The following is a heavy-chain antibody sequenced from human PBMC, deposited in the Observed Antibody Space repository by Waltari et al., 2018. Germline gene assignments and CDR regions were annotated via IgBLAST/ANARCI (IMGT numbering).Heavy chain of an antibody. Sequence: EVQLVQSGAEVNKAGESLTISCKVSGSIFSTYWTAWGGQMPRKGLEWMGIICPGDSKTTYSPSSKAEVTMSADKAISTAYLQWSSLKASDTAMYYCARRIAGGTPDYWGQGTLITVSS. CDR3: ARRIAGGTPDY. D-gene: IGHD1-26*01. CDR2: ICPGDSKT. J-gene: IGHJ4*02. CDR1: GSIFSTYW. V-gene: IGHV5-51*01.